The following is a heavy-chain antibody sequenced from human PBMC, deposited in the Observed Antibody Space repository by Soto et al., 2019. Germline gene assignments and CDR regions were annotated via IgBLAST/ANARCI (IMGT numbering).Heavy chain of an antibody. V-gene: IGHV1-2*02. CDR2: INPNSGGT. Sequence: ASVKVSCKASGYTFTGHYMHWVRQAPGQGLEWMGWINPNSGGTNYAQKFQGRVTTTRDTSISTAYMELSRLRSDDTAVYYCARVWDSSGWYGDYYGMDVWGQGTTVTVSS. J-gene: IGHJ6*02. CDR3: ARVWDSSGWYGDYYGMDV. D-gene: IGHD6-19*01. CDR1: GYTFTGHY.